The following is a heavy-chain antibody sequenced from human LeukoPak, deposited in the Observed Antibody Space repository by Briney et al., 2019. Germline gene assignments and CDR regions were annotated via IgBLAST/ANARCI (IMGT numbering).Heavy chain of an antibody. CDR3: AKDSYYYESSPIYGMDV. V-gene: IGHV3-33*06. CDR2: IWYDGSNK. J-gene: IGHJ6*02. D-gene: IGHD3-22*01. CDR1: GFTFSSYG. Sequence: GGSLRLSCAASGFTFSSYGMHWVRQAPGKGLEWVAVIWYDGSNKYYADSVKGRFTISRDNSKNTLYLQMNSLRAEDTAVYYCAKDSYYYESSPIYGMDVWGQGTTVTVSS.